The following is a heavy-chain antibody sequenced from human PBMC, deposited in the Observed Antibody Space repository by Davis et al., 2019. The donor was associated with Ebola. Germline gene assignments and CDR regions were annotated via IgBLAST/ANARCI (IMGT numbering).Heavy chain of an antibody. V-gene: IGHV3-23*01. D-gene: IGHD3-16*01. CDR1: GFTFSSYA. CDR3: ARDRPLDFFFGDYYGMDV. Sequence: GESLKISCAASGFTFSSYAMSWVRQAPGKGLEWVSAISGSGGSTYYADSVKGRFTISRDNSKNTLYLQMNSLRAEDTAVYYCARDRPLDFFFGDYYGMDVWGQGTTVTVFS. J-gene: IGHJ6*02. CDR2: ISGSGGST.